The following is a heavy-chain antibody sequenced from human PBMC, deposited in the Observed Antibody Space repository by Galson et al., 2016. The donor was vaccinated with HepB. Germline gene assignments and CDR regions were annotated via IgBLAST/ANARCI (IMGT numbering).Heavy chain of an antibody. CDR2: VSIGSTHI. CDR3: ARDQRNIFRYNYYIDV. CDR1: GFTFSSYS. V-gene: IGHV3-21*01. D-gene: IGHD3-16*02. J-gene: IGHJ6*03. Sequence: SLRLSCAVSGFTFSSYSMSWVRQAPGKGLEWVSFVSIGSTHIYYADSVKGRFTVSRDNAKNSVYLQRNSLRAEDTAVYYCARDQRNIFRYNYYIDVWGKGTTVTVSS.